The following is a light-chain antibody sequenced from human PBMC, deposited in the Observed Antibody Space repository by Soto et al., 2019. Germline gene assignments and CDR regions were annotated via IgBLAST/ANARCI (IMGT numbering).Light chain of an antibody. Sequence: DIVTTQSPLSLPVTPGEPASISCRSSQSLLHSNGYNYLDWYLQKPGQSPQLLIYLGSNRASGVPDRFSGSGSGTDFTLKISRVEAEDVGVYYCMQPLENFRTFGQGTKVDIK. CDR3: MQPLENFRT. V-gene: IGKV2-28*01. CDR2: LGS. J-gene: IGKJ1*01. CDR1: QSLLHSNGYNY.